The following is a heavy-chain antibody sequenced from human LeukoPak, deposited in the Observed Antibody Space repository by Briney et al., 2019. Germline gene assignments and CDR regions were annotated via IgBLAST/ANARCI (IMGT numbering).Heavy chain of an antibody. V-gene: IGHV3-48*04. CDR3: ARDLMVRGVIVNYFDY. CDR1: GFTFSSYS. J-gene: IGHJ4*02. CDR2: ISSSSSTI. D-gene: IGHD3-10*01. Sequence: GGSLRLSCAASGFTFSSYSMNWVRQAPGKGLEWVSYISSSSSTIYYADSVKGRFTISRDNAKNSLYLQMNSLRAEDAAVYYCARDLMVRGVIVNYFDYWGQGTLVTVSS.